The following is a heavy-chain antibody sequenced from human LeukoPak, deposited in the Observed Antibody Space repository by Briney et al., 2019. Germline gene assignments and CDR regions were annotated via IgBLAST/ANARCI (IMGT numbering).Heavy chain of an antibody. J-gene: IGHJ4*02. V-gene: IGHV3-48*03. D-gene: IGHD2-2*02. CDR3: ARGGIPPDH. CDR2: ISSSGTTI. Sequence: PGGSLRLSCAASGFTFSSYEMNWVRQAPGKGLDWVSYISSSGTTIYYADSVKGRFTISRDNAKNSLYLQMNSLRAEDTAVYYCARGGIPPDHWGQGTLVTVSS. CDR1: GFTFSSYE.